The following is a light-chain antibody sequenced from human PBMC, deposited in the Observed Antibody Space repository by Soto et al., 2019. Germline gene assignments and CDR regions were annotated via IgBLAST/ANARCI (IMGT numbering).Light chain of an antibody. Sequence: DIQVTQSPSSLSASVGDRVTITCRASQSISTYLNWYQQKLGKAPKLLIYAASSLQSGVPSRFSGSGSGTDFTLTISSLQPEDFATYYCHLSHNPPYIFGQGTKLEIK. J-gene: IGKJ2*01. CDR1: QSISTY. CDR3: HLSHNPPYI. V-gene: IGKV1-39*01. CDR2: AAS.